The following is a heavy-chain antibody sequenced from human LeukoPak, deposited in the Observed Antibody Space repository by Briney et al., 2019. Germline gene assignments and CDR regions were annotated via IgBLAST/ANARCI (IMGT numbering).Heavy chain of an antibody. CDR2: IKQDGSEK. CDR1: GFTFDDYG. J-gene: IGHJ6*03. CDR3: ARSLVVPTTMISYYYYYYMDV. V-gene: IGHV3-7*01. D-gene: IGHD2-2*01. Sequence: GGSLRLSCAASGFTFDDYGMSWVRQAPGKGLEWVANIKQDGSEKYYVDSVKGRFTISRDNAKNSLYLQMNSLRAEDTAVYYCARSLVVPTTMISYYYYYYMDVWGKGTTVTVSS.